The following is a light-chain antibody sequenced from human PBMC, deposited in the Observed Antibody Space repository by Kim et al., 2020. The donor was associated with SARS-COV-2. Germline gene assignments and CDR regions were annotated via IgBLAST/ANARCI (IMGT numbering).Light chain of an antibody. CDR2: KTY. J-gene: IGKJ1*01. CDR1: QSISPW. V-gene: IGKV1-5*03. Sequence: DIQMTQSPSILSASVGDRVTITCRASQSISPWLAWYQQKPGKAPDLLIYKTYKLQSGVPSRFSGSGSETEFTLTISSLQPDDFATYYCQQYGTSSRTFGQGTKLEI. CDR3: QQYGTSSRT.